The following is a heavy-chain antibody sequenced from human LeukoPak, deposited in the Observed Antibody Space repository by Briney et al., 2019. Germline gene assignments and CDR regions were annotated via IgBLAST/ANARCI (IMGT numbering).Heavy chain of an antibody. Sequence: SETLSLTCTVSGGSISSSSYYWGWIRQPPGKGLEWIGSIYYSGSTYYNPSLKSRVTISVDTSKNQFSLKLSSVTAADTAVYYCARGARGLHCSSTSCYGVYYYGMDVWGQGITVTVSS. J-gene: IGHJ6*02. D-gene: IGHD2-2*01. CDR3: ARGARGLHCSSTSCYGVYYYGMDV. CDR2: IYYSGST. CDR1: GGSISSSSYY. V-gene: IGHV4-39*01.